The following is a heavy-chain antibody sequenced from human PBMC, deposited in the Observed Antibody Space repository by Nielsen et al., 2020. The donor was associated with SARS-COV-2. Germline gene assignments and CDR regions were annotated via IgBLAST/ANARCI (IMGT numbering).Heavy chain of an antibody. CDR3: AREYGSGSGYPHDAFDI. D-gene: IGHD3-22*01. V-gene: IGHV3-48*03. Sequence: GESLKISCAASGFTFSSYEMNWVRQAPGKGLEWVSYISSSGSTIYYADSVKGRFTISRDNAKNSLYLQMNSLRAEDTAVYYCAREYGSGSGYPHDAFDIWGQGTMVTVSS. J-gene: IGHJ3*02. CDR2: ISSSGSTI. CDR1: GFTFSSYE.